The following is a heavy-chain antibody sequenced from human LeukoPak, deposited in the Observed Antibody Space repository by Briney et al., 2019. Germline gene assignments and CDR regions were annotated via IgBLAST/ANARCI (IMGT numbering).Heavy chain of an antibody. V-gene: IGHV5-51*01. CDR3: ARYLGNSGYDSHFDY. Sequence: GEPLKISCKGSGYSFTNYWIGWVRQMPGKGLEWMGIIYPGDSDTRYNPSFQGQVTISAVKSISTAYLQWSSLKASDTAMYYCARYLGNSGYDSHFDYWGQGTLVTVSS. CDR2: IYPGDSDT. CDR1: GYSFTNYW. J-gene: IGHJ4*02. D-gene: IGHD5-12*01.